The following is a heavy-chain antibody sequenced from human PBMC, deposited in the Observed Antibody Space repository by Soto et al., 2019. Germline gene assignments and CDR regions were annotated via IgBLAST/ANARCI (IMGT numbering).Heavy chain of an antibody. D-gene: IGHD5-12*01. CDR1: GDTFTDSS. J-gene: IGHJ5*02. Sequence: RASVKVSCKTSGDTFTDSSMHCVLQSPGQGLEWMGWINLNSGGINYAQRFQGRVTMTRDTSIITAYMELTRLTSDDTAVYYCARDLGGYDLYGPDTWGQGTLVTVSS. CDR2: INLNSGGI. V-gene: IGHV1-2*02. CDR3: ARDLGGYDLYGPDT.